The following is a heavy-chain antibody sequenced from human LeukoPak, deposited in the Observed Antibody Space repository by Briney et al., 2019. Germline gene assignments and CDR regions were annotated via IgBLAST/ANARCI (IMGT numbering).Heavy chain of an antibody. CDR2: ISSSSSYI. J-gene: IGHJ4*02. D-gene: IGHD4-17*01. Sequence: GGSLRLSCAASGFTFSSYSMNWVRQAPGKGLEWVSSISSSSSYIYYADSEKGRFTISRDNAKNSLYLQMNSLRAEDTAVYYCASGTSGSAVDYGDYGQFDYWGQGTLVTVSS. CDR1: GFTFSSYS. CDR3: ASGTSGSAVDYGDYGQFDY. V-gene: IGHV3-21*01.